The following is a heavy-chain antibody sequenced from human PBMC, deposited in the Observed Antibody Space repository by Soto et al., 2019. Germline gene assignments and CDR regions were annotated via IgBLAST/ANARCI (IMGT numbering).Heavy chain of an antibody. CDR1: GGSISGTIW. V-gene: IGHV4-4*02. Sequence: QVQLQESGPGLVKPSGTLSLTCTVSGGSISGTIWWSWVRQSPGKGLEWIGEIYHSGSTNYNPSLQSRGTRSVDTSKNQFSLNMTSVTAADTAVYYCARQASYLGYFDSWGQGALVTVSS. D-gene: IGHD1-26*01. CDR2: IYHSGST. CDR3: ARQASYLGYFDS. J-gene: IGHJ4*02.